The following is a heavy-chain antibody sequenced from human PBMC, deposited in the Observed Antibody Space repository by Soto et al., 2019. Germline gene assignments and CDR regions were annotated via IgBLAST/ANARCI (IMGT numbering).Heavy chain of an antibody. CDR2: IYHSGST. Sequence: SETLSLTCTVSGGSIINGDYYWTWIRQPPGKGLEWIGYIYHSGSTYYNPSLKSRVTISVDRSKNQFSLKLSSVTAADTAVYYCARGQVVAAQHWGQGTLVTVSS. CDR3: ARGQVVAAQH. J-gene: IGHJ4*02. D-gene: IGHD2-15*01. CDR1: GGSIINGDYY. V-gene: IGHV4-30-2*01.